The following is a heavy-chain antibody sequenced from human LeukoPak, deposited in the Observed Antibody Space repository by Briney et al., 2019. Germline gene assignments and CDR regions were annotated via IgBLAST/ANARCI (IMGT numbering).Heavy chain of an antibody. V-gene: IGHV4-39*01. J-gene: IGHJ4*02. D-gene: IGHD5-24*01. CDR1: GYSISNSGYS. CDR3: ARPGKEKWLQWDY. Sequence: SETLSLTCTVSGYSISNSGYSWGWIRQAPGKGLEWIGNIYYSGSTFYNPSLKSRVIISVDTSKNQFSLRLSSVTAADTAVYYCARPGKEKWLQWDYWGQGTLVTVSS. CDR2: IYYSGST.